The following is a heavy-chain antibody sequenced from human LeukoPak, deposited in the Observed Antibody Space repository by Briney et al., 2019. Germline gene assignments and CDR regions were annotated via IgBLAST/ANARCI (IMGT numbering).Heavy chain of an antibody. Sequence: GGSLRLSCAASGFTFSNYNMNWVRQAPGKGLEWVAVISYDGSNKYYADSVKGRFTISRDNSKNTLYLQMNSLRAEDTAVYYCARETYYDFWSGYRGYYFDYWGQGTLVTVSS. V-gene: IGHV3-30*03. CDR1: GFTFSNYN. CDR3: ARETYYDFWSGYRGYYFDY. J-gene: IGHJ4*02. CDR2: ISYDGSNK. D-gene: IGHD3-3*01.